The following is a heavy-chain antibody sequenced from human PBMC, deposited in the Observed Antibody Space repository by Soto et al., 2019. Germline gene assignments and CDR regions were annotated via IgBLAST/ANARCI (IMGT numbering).Heavy chain of an antibody. CDR3: AKDSRIYPQGWFDP. J-gene: IGHJ5*02. Sequence: EVQLLESGGGLVQPGESLRLSCAASGFTFSSYAMTWVRQAPGKGLEWVSSISGSGDYTYFADSVKGRFTISRDNSKDTLYLQMSSLRVEDTAIYYSAKDSRIYPQGWFDPWGQGTLVTVSS. CDR1: GFTFSSYA. V-gene: IGHV3-23*01. CDR2: ISGSGDYT.